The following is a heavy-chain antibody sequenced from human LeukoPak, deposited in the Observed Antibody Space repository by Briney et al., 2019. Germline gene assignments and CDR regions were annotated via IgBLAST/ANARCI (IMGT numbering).Heavy chain of an antibody. V-gene: IGHV4-31*03. CDR3: ARGRIAVAGCWSY. Sequence: SETLSLTCTVSGGSISSGGYYWSWIRQHPGKGLEWIGYIYYSGSTYYNPSLKSRVTISVDTSKNQFSLKLSSVTAADTAVYYCARGRIAVAGCWSYWGQGTLVTVSS. CDR1: GGSISSGGYY. J-gene: IGHJ4*02. CDR2: IYYSGST. D-gene: IGHD6-19*01.